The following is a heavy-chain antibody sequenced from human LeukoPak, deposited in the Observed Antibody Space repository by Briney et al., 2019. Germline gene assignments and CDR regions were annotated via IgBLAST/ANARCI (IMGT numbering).Heavy chain of an antibody. V-gene: IGHV2-70*11. CDR1: GFSLSTSSMC. CDR2: IGWVDDK. CDR3: ARMITLSDGRYSSKTLDY. D-gene: IGHD1-26*01. Sequence: SGPALVKPTQTLTLTCTFSGFSLSTSSMCVSWIRQPPGKALEWLARIGWVDDKYYSTSLKTRLTISKDTSKNQVVLTMTNMDPVDTATYYCARMITLSDGRYSSKTLDYWGQGTLVTVSS. J-gene: IGHJ4*02.